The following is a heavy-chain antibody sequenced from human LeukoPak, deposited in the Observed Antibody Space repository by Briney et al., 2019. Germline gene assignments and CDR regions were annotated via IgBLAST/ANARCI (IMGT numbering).Heavy chain of an antibody. CDR3: AKKVVVGATSPYSDFQD. CDR2: ISGSGVTT. V-gene: IGHV3-23*01. CDR1: GFTFSTYG. D-gene: IGHD1-26*01. J-gene: IGHJ1*01. Sequence: GGSLRLSCAASGFTFSTYGMHWVRQAPGKGLEWVSAISGSGVTTHYAGSVKGRFSISRDNSKNTLYLQMNSLRAEDTALYYCAKKVVVGATSPYSDFQDWGQGTLVTVSS.